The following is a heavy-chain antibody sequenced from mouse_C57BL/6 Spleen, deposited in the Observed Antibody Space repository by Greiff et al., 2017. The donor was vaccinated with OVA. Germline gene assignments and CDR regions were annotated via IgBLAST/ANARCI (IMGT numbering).Heavy chain of an antibody. Sequence: EVQLQQSGPELVKPGASVKMCCKASGYTFTDYNMHWVKQSHGKSLEWIGYINPNNGGTSYNQKFKGKATLTVNKSSSTAYMELRSLTSEDSAVYYCARIGGYSWYFDVWGTGTTVTVSS. V-gene: IGHV1-22*01. J-gene: IGHJ1*03. CDR2: INPNNGGT. D-gene: IGHD2-3*01. CDR3: ARIGGYSWYFDV. CDR1: GYTFTDYN.